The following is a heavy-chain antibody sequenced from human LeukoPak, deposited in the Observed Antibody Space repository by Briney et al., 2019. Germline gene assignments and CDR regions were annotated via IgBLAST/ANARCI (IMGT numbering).Heavy chain of an antibody. CDR1: GYSISSGYY. V-gene: IGHV4-38-2*02. J-gene: IGHJ6*03. D-gene: IGHD6-13*01. Sequence: PSETLSLTCTVSGYSISSGYYWDWIRQPPGKGLEWIGGIYHSGSTYYNPSLKSRVTISVDTSKNHFSLKLSSVTAADTALYFCARADYSSSWSHYYYYMDVWGTGTTVTVSS. CDR3: ARADYSSSWSHYYYYMDV. CDR2: IYHSGST.